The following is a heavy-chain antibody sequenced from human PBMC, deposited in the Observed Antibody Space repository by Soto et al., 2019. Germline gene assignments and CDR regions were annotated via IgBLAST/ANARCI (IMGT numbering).Heavy chain of an antibody. J-gene: IGHJ6*02. CDR1: GGSISSSSYY. CDR3: ARQIRGEYSSGYYYYYGMDV. CDR2: IYYSGST. D-gene: IGHD3-22*01. Sequence: PSETLSLTCTVSGGSISSSSYYWGWIRQPPGKGLEWIGSIYYSGSTYYNPSLKSRVTISVDTSKNQFSLKLSSVTAADTAVYYCARQIRGEYSSGYYYYYGMDVWGQGTTVTVSS. V-gene: IGHV4-39*01.